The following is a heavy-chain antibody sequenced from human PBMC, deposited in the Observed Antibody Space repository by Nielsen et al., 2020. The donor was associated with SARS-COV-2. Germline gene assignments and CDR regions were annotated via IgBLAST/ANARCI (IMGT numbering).Heavy chain of an antibody. CDR3: ARELLLFYYGMDV. Sequence: SLKISCAASGFTFDDYAMHWVRQAPGKGLEWVSGISWNSGSIGYADSVKGRFTISRDNAKNSLYLQMNSLRAEDTAVYYCARELLLFYYGMDVWGQGTTVTVSS. CDR2: ISWNSGSI. D-gene: IGHD1-26*01. CDR1: GFTFDDYA. J-gene: IGHJ6*02. V-gene: IGHV3-9*01.